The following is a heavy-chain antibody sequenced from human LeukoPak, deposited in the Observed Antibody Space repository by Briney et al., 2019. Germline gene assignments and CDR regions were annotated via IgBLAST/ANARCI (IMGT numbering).Heavy chain of an antibody. J-gene: IGHJ5*02. V-gene: IGHV4-61*02. CDR1: GGSISSGSYY. Sequence: RPSETLSLTCTVSGGSISSGSYYWSWIRQPAGKGLEWIGRIYTSGSTNYNPSLKSRVTISVDTSKNQFSLKLSSVTAADTAVYYCARGIWSGYYWFDPWGQGTLVTVSS. D-gene: IGHD3-3*01. CDR2: IYTSGST. CDR3: ARGIWSGYYWFDP.